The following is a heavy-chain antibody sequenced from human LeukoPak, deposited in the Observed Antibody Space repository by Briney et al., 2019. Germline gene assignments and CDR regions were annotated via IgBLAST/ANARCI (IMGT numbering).Heavy chain of an antibody. Sequence: GESLKISCKGSGYSFTNYWIGWVRQMPGKGLEWMGIIYPGDSVTRYSASFQGQVTISAAKSTSAAYMQWSSLKASDTAMYYCARLDRVAVAGTGRYYYYGMDVWGQGTTVTVSS. D-gene: IGHD6-19*01. CDR1: GYSFTNYW. V-gene: IGHV5-51*01. CDR3: ARLDRVAVAGTGRYYYYGMDV. J-gene: IGHJ6*02. CDR2: IYPGDSVT.